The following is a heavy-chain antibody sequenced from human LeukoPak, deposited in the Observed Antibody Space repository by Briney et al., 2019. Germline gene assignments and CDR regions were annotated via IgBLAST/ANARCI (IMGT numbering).Heavy chain of an antibody. Sequence: GGSLRLSCAASGFTFSDYYMSWIRQAPAKGLEWISYISTSGRTIYYADSVKGRFTISRDNAKNSLYLQMNSLRAEDTAVYYCARGRYFYYMDVWGKGTTVTVSS. V-gene: IGHV3-11*04. CDR3: ARGRYFYYMDV. CDR2: ISTSGRTI. CDR1: GFTFSDYY. J-gene: IGHJ6*03.